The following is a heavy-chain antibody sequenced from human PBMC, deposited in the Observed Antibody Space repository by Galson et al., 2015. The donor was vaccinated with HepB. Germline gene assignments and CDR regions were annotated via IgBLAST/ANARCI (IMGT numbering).Heavy chain of an antibody. CDR2: IVPLFPTA. V-gene: IGHV1-69*06. J-gene: IGHJ6*02. CDR3: ARGVAATVYYYYATDV. CDR1: GGISKSYG. Sequence: SVKVSCKASGGISKSYGTSWVRQAPGQGLEWMGGIVPLFPTANYAQKFQGRVTFTADRSTNTVYMELSSLRSDDTAVYYCARGVAATVYYYYATDVWGQGTTVTVSS. D-gene: IGHD2-15*01.